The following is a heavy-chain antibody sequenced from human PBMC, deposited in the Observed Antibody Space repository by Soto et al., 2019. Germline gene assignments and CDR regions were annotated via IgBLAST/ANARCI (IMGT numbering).Heavy chain of an antibody. CDR1: GFTFSSYA. Sequence: EVQLLESGGGLVQPGESLRLSCAASGFTFSSYAMSWARQAPGKGLEWVSSIGVSSDAYYADSVKGRFTISRDNSRNTLYLQMNSLRAEDTALYYCAKNYFFDYWGQGILVTVSS. CDR3: AKNYFFDY. J-gene: IGHJ4*02. CDR2: IGVSSDA. V-gene: IGHV3-23*01.